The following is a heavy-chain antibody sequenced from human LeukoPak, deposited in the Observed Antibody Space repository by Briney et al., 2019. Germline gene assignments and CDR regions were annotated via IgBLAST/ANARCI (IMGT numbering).Heavy chain of an antibody. Sequence: GGSLRLSCAASGFTFSSYELIWVRQAPGKGLEWVSAISGGGGSAYYADSVKGRFTISRDNSKNTLYLQMNSLRAEDTAVYYCAKAASPGCSGTCYSDYWGQGTLVTVSS. CDR2: ISGGGGSA. V-gene: IGHV3-23*01. D-gene: IGHD2-2*01. CDR1: GFTFSSYE. CDR3: AKAASPGCSGTCYSDY. J-gene: IGHJ4*02.